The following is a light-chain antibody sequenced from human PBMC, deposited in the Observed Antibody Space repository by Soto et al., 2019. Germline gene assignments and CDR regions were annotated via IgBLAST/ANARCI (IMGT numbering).Light chain of an antibody. CDR1: QSVTGTN. Sequence: IVLTQSPGTLSLSPGEGATLSCRASQSVTGTNLAWYQQRAGQAPRLLIYDAVRRATGIPDRFSGSGSGTDFTLTISRLEPEDFAVYYCHQYGSSLGTFGQGTKVEI. CDR2: DAV. V-gene: IGKV3-20*01. J-gene: IGKJ2*01. CDR3: HQYGSSLGT.